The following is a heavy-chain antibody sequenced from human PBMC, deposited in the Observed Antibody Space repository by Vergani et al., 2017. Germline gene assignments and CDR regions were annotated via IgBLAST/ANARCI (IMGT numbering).Heavy chain of an antibody. J-gene: IGHJ3*02. V-gene: IGHV1-46*01. D-gene: IGHD6-19*01. CDR2: INPSGGST. CDR3: ARVAVAGTWAFDI. CDR1: GGTFSSYA. Sequence: QVQLVQSGAEVKKPGASVKVSCKASGGTFSSYAISWVRQAPGQGLEWMGIINPSGGSTSYAKKFQGRVTMTRDTSKSTVYMELSSLRAEDTAVYYCARVAVAGTWAFDIWGQGTMVTVSS.